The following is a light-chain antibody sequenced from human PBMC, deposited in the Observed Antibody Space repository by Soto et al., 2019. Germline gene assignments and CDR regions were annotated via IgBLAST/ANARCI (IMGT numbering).Light chain of an antibody. J-gene: IGLJ1*01. CDR2: DVN. V-gene: IGLV2-14*01. Sequence: QFALTQPASVSGSPGQSITISCTGTSSDVGGYNYVSWYQQLPGKAPKLMIYDVNNRPSGVSNRFSGSKSGDTASLTISGLQAEDEADYYCSSYTGSSTFVFGTGTKVTVL. CDR3: SSYTGSSTFV. CDR1: SSDVGGYNY.